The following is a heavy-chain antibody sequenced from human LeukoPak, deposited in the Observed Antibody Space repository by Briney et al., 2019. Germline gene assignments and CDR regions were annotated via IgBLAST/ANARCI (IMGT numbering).Heavy chain of an antibody. CDR3: ARDAITFVMDV. Sequence: GGSLRLSCAAPGFTVSSNYMSWVRQAPGKGLEWVSVIYSGGSTYYADSVKGRFTISRDNSKNTLYLQMNSLRAEDTAVYYCARDAITFVMDVWGQGTTVTVSS. CDR1: GFTVSSNY. V-gene: IGHV3-53*01. D-gene: IGHD3-16*01. CDR2: IYSGGST. J-gene: IGHJ6*02.